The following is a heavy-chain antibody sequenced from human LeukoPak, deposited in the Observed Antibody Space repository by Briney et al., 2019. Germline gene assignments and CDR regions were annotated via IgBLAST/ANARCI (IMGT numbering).Heavy chain of an antibody. J-gene: IGHJ1*01. CDR3: AKESIYGRVAAAGTDFQH. Sequence: GGSLRLSCAASGFTFSSYSMNWVRQAPGKGLEWVAVISYDGSNKYYADSVKGRFTISRDNSKNTLYLQMNSLRAEDTAVYYCAKESIYGRVAAAGTDFQHRGQGTLVTVSS. V-gene: IGHV3-30*18. CDR1: GFTFSSYS. D-gene: IGHD6-13*01. CDR2: ISYDGSNK.